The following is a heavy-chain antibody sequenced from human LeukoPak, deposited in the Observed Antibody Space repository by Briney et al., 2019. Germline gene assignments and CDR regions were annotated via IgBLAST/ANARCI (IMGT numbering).Heavy chain of an antibody. Sequence: PGGSLRLSCAASGFTFRSYSMNWVRQAPGKGLEWVAAISYTGDVIYYGESVKGRFTISRDNVKDSLNLQMNTLRAEDTAMYYCARGWGITVTAPFDSWGQGTMVIVSS. CDR1: GFTFRSYS. J-gene: IGHJ4*02. CDR2: ISYTGDVI. V-gene: IGHV3-21*01. D-gene: IGHD2-21*02. CDR3: ARGWGITVTAPFDS.